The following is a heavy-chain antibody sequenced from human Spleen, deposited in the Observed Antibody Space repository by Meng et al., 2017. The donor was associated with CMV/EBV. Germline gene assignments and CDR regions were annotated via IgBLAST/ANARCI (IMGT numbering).Heavy chain of an antibody. V-gene: IGHV3-11*01. Sequence: TFSDYPMNWIRQAPGKGLEWVSYIDSSGTTIFYADSVKGRLTISRDNAKRSLYLQMNSLRAEDTAFYYCARVSYYDFWSGYHEWFDPWGQGTLVTVSS. CDR3: ARVSYYDFWSGYHEWFDP. CDR2: IDSSGTTI. J-gene: IGHJ5*02. D-gene: IGHD3-3*01. CDR1: TFSDYP.